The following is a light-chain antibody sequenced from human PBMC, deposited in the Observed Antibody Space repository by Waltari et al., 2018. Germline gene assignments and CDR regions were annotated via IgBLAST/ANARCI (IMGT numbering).Light chain of an antibody. Sequence: QSALTQPASVSGSPGQSITISCTGTSSDVGGYNYVSWYQTHPGKASKLMIYEVSNRPSGVCNRVSGSKYGNTASRTISGLQAEDEADYYCSSYTSSSTLVVFGGGTKLTVL. CDR2: EVS. V-gene: IGLV2-14*01. CDR3: SSYTSSSTLVV. CDR1: SSDVGGYNY. J-gene: IGLJ3*02.